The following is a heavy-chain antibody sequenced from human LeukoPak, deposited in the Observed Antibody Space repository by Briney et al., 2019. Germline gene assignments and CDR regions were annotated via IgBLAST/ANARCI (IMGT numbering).Heavy chain of an antibody. D-gene: IGHD5-18*01. Sequence: PGGSVRLSCAASGFTFSSYGMHWVRQAPGKGLEWVAFIRYDGSNKYYADSVKGRFTISRDNSKNTLYLQMNSLRAEDTAVYYCAKEPGYSYDNYFDYWGQGTLVTVSS. CDR3: AKEPGYSYDNYFDY. J-gene: IGHJ4*02. CDR1: GFTFSSYG. V-gene: IGHV3-30*02. CDR2: IRYDGSNK.